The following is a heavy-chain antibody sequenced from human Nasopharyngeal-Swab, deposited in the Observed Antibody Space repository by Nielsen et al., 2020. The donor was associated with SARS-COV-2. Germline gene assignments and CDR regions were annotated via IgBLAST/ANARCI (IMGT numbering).Heavy chain of an antibody. CDR3: ARPLAAASYYFDY. Sequence: GESPKISCKVSGYSFIDYWIGWVRQMPGRGLEWMGIIYPGDSDTRYNPSFQGQVTISADNSISTAYLQWGSLKASDSAMYYCARPLAAASYYFDYWGQGTLVTVSS. V-gene: IGHV5-51*01. D-gene: IGHD6-25*01. CDR2: IYPGDSDT. J-gene: IGHJ4*02. CDR1: GYSFIDYW.